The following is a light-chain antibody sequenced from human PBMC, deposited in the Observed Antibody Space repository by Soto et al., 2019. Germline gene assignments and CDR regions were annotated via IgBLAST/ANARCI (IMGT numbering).Light chain of an antibody. J-gene: IGLJ3*02. Sequence: QLVLTQSSSASASLGSSVKLTCSLSSGHSTYIIAWHQQQPGKAPRFLMTLDRSGSYNRGSGVPDRFSGSSSGADRYLTISNLQFEVEGEYYCETWYSNTHKVFGGGTQLTVL. CDR2: LDRSGSY. CDR3: ETWYSNTHKV. V-gene: IGLV4-60*02. CDR1: SGHSTYI.